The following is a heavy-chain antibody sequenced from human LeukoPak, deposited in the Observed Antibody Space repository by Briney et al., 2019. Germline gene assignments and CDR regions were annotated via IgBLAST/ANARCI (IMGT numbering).Heavy chain of an antibody. CDR3: ATRGRWELPLGYFDY. V-gene: IGHV1-24*01. CDR2: FDPEDGET. D-gene: IGHD1-26*01. J-gene: IGHJ4*02. Sequence: ASPKDSSTVSRYTPTELTMHSVRHAPGKGLEWMGGFDPEDGETIYAQKLQGRVTMTEDTSTDTAYMELSSLRSEDTAVYYCATRGRWELPLGYFDYWGQGTLVTVSS. CDR1: RYTPTELT.